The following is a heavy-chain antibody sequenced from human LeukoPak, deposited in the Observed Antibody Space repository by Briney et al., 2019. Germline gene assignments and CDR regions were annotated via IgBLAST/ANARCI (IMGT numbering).Heavy chain of an antibody. CDR3: ARASVVGATYYFDY. V-gene: IGHV4-34*01. J-gene: IGHJ4*02. D-gene: IGHD1-26*01. Sequence: PSETLSLTCAVYGGSFSGYYWSWIRQPPGKGLEWIGEINHSGSTNYNPSLKSRVTISVDTSKNQLSLKLSSVTAADTAVYYCARASVVGATYYFDYWGQGTLVTVSS. CDR2: INHSGST. CDR1: GGSFSGYY.